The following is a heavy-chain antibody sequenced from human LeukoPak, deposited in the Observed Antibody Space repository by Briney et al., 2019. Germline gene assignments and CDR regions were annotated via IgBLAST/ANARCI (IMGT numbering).Heavy chain of an antibody. Sequence: GGSLRLSCAASGFTFSSYAMSWVRQAPGRGLEWVASIKQDGSVKYYVDSVKGRFTISRDNPRNSLSLQMNSLGVEDTAVYFCARWGQTSGYYYVDNWGQGTLVTVSS. CDR3: ARWGQTSGYYYVDN. CDR2: IKQDGSVK. D-gene: IGHD5-12*01. J-gene: IGHJ4*02. V-gene: IGHV3-7*01. CDR1: GFTFSSYA.